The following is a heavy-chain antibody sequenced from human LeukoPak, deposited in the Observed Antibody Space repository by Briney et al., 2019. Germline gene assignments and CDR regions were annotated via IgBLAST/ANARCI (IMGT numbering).Heavy chain of an antibody. Sequence: PGGSLRLSCAASGFIFSNYGMHWVRQAPGKGLEWVAVIWYGGGNKYYADSVKGRFTTYRDNSKNTLYLQMDSLRAEDTAVYYCARDRYCSGGSCYSDIFDIWGQGTMVTVSS. CDR3: ARDRYCSGGSCYSDIFDI. V-gene: IGHV3-33*01. D-gene: IGHD2-15*01. CDR1: GFIFSNYG. J-gene: IGHJ3*02. CDR2: IWYGGGNK.